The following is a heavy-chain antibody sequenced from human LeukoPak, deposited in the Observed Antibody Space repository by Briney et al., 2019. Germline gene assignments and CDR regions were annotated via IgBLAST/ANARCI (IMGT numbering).Heavy chain of an antibody. Sequence: GGSLRLSCAVSGFSVSTNYMAWVRQAPGKGLEWVSVIYTEGNTYYTDSVKGRFTISRDNSRNTVFLEMNSLRVEDTAVYYCAKWARIAAAGFGYWGQGTLVTVSS. V-gene: IGHV3-53*01. D-gene: IGHD6-13*01. CDR3: AKWARIAAAGFGY. J-gene: IGHJ4*02. CDR1: GFSVSTNY. CDR2: IYTEGNT.